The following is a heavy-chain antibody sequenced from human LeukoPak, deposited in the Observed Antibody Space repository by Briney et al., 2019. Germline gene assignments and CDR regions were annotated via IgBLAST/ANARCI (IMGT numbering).Heavy chain of an antibody. D-gene: IGHD5/OR15-5a*01. CDR3: ARRNPRLSNYFDY. CDR1: GGSISSYY. J-gene: IGHJ4*02. CDR2: IYYSGST. Sequence: PSETLSLTCTVSGGSISSYYWSWIRQPPGKGLEWIGYIYYSGSTNYNPSLKSRVTISVDTSKNQFSLKLSSVTAADTAVYYCARRNPRLSNYFDYWGQGTLVTVSS. V-gene: IGHV4-59*08.